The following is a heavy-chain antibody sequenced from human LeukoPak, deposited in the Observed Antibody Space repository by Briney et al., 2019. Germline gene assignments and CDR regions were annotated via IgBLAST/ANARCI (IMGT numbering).Heavy chain of an antibody. Sequence: GGSLRLSCAASGFTFSSYAMSWVRQAPGKGLEWVSTISGSGGSTYHADSVKGRFTISRDNSKNTLYLQMNSLRAEDTAVYYCAKDVRFLEWHDYWGQGTLVTVSS. J-gene: IGHJ4*02. CDR2: ISGSGGST. CDR1: GFTFSSYA. D-gene: IGHD3-3*01. CDR3: AKDVRFLEWHDY. V-gene: IGHV3-23*01.